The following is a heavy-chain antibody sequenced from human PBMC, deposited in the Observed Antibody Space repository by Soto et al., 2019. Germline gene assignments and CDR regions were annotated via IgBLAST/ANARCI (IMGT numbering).Heavy chain of an antibody. CDR2: INWNGGST. Sequence: GSLRLSCAASGFTFDDYGMSWVRQAPGKGLEWVSGINWNGGSTGYADSVKGRFTISRDNAKNSLYLQMNSLRAEDTALYYCARTSDDFWSGYVYYYYGRDVWGQGTTVTVSS. D-gene: IGHD3-3*01. V-gene: IGHV3-20*04. CDR1: GFTFDDYG. CDR3: ARTSDDFWSGYVYYYYGRDV. J-gene: IGHJ6*02.